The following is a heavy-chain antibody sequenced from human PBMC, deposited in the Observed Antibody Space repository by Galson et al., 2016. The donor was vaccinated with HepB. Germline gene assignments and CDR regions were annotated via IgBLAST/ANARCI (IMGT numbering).Heavy chain of an antibody. D-gene: IGHD4-17*01. J-gene: IGHJ6*02. V-gene: IGHV1-2*02. Sequence: SVKVSCKASGYSFTGYFIHWVRQAPGQGLEWMGLIKPHSGGTKYAQKFQGRVTLTRDTSTSTVYMELTSLRSDDTAVYFCAREFNRHTVITFYYYGMDVWGQGTTVTVSS. CDR2: IKPHSGGT. CDR3: AREFNRHTVITFYYYGMDV. CDR1: GYSFTGYF.